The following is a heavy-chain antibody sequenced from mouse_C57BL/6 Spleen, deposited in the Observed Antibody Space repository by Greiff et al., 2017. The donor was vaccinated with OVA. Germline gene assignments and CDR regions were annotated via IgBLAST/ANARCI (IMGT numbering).Heavy chain of an antibody. V-gene: IGHV5-17*01. Sequence: EVMLVESGGGLVKPGGSLKLSCAASGFTFSDYGMHWVRQAPEKGREGVAYISSGSSTIYYADTVKGRFTISRDNAKNTLFLQMTSLRSEDTAMYYCARDYYDYDDGYYYAMDYWGQGTSVTVSS. CDR1: GFTFSDYG. CDR2: ISSGSSTI. J-gene: IGHJ4*01. CDR3: ARDYYDYDDGYYYAMDY. D-gene: IGHD2-4*01.